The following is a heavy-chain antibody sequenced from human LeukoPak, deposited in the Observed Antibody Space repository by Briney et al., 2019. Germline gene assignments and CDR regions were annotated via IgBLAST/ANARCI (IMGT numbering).Heavy chain of an antibody. CDR1: GFTFSDYY. J-gene: IGHJ4*02. CDR3: AKDSVVVAATPDYFDY. V-gene: IGHV3-11*05. Sequence: PGGSLRLSCAASGFTFSDYYMSWIRQAPGKWLEWVSSISSSSSYIYYADSVKGRFTISRDNSKNTLYLQMNSLRAGDTAVYYCAKDSVVVAATPDYFDYWGQGTLVTVSS. CDR2: ISSSSSYI. D-gene: IGHD2-15*01.